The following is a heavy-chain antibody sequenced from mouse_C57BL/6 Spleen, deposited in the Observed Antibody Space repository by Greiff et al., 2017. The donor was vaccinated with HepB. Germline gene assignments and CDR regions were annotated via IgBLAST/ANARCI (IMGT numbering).Heavy chain of an antibody. J-gene: IGHJ1*03. CDR2: IYPRSGNT. CDR1: GYTFTSYG. Sequence: VQLQQSGAELARPGASVKLSCKASGYTFTSYGISWVKQRTGQGLEWIGEIYPRSGNTYYNEKFKGKATLTADKSSSTAYMELRSLTSEDSAVYFCARGEGPYYSNWGYFDVWGTGTTVTVSS. CDR3: ARGEGPYYSNWGYFDV. D-gene: IGHD2-5*01. V-gene: IGHV1-81*01.